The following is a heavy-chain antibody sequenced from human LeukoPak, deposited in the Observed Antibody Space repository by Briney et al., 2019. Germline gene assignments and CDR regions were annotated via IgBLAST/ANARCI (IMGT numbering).Heavy chain of an antibody. CDR1: GFTFSSRG. CDR3: ARDSPVATR. Sequence: GGSLRLSCAASGFTFSSRGMSWVRQAPGTGLEWVSSITPSGDGTYYAASVKGRFTISRDNSKNTLYLQMDSLRADDTAKYYCARDSPVATRWGQGTLVTVSS. D-gene: IGHD2-15*01. V-gene: IGHV3-23*01. CDR2: ITPSGDGT. J-gene: IGHJ4*02.